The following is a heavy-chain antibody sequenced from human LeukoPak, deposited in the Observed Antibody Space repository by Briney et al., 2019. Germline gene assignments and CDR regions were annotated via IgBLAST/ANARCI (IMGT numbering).Heavy chain of an antibody. D-gene: IGHD1-7*01. CDR1: GFTFSSYS. V-gene: IGHV3-48*01. CDR2: ISSSSSTI. CDR3: ARGWNYGGFDY. J-gene: IGHJ4*02. Sequence: GGSLRLSCAASGFTFSSYSMNWVRQAPGKGLERVSYISSSSSTIYYADSVKGRFTISRDNAKNSLYLQMNSLRAEDTAVYYCARGWNYGGFDYWGQGTLVTVSS.